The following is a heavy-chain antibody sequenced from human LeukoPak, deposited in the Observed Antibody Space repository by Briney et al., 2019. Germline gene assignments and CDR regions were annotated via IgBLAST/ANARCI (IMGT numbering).Heavy chain of an antibody. CDR2: ISSSSSYI. D-gene: IGHD5-12*01. Sequence: GGSLRLSCAASGFTFSSYSMNWVRQAPGKGLEWVSSISSSSSYIYYADSVKGRFTISRDNAKNSLYLQMNSLRAEDTAVYYCARDGYSGYDYPTDYWGQGTLVTVSS. CDR1: GFTFSSYS. V-gene: IGHV3-21*01. CDR3: ARDGYSGYDYPTDY. J-gene: IGHJ4*02.